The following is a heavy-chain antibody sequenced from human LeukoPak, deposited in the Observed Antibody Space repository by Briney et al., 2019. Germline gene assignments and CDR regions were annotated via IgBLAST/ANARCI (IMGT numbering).Heavy chain of an antibody. D-gene: IGHD3-10*01. CDR1: GFTFSRHG. CDR2: ISNEGNYK. J-gene: IGHJ4*02. CDR3: AKGGHYLFDY. Sequence: PGGSLRLSCAGSGFTFSRHGMHWVRQAPGKGLEWVAVISNEGNYKYYGDSVKGRFAISRDNFKNTTYLQMNYLRPEDTAVYFCAKGGHYLFDYWGQGALVTVSS. V-gene: IGHV3-30*18.